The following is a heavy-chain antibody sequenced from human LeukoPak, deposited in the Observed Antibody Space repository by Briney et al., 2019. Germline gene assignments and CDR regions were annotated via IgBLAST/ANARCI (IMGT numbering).Heavy chain of an antibody. CDR1: GGPFHSYA. D-gene: IGHD5-12*01. J-gene: IGHJ6*04. V-gene: IGHV1-69*13. CDR2: LIPIFGTA. CDR3: ARGASGYGSYYYYGMDV. Sequence: SVKVSCQASGGPFHSYAISWVRQAPGQGLEWMGGLIPIFGTANYAQKFQGRVTITADESTSTAYMELSSLRSEDTAVYYCARGASGYGSYYYYGMDVWGKGTTVTVSS.